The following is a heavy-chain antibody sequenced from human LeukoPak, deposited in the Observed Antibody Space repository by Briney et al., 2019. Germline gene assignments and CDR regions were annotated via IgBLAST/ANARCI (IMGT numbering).Heavy chain of an antibody. CDR3: ARNYGPYSRSHHLSGY. V-gene: IGHV3-30-3*01. Sequence: GGSLRLSCAASGFTFSSYAMHWVRQAPGKGLEWVAVISYDGSNKYHADSVKGRFTISRDNSKNTLYLQMNSLRAEDTAVYYCARNYGPYSRSHHLSGYWGQGTLVTVSS. D-gene: IGHD6-6*01. CDR1: GFTFSSYA. J-gene: IGHJ4*02. CDR2: ISYDGSNK.